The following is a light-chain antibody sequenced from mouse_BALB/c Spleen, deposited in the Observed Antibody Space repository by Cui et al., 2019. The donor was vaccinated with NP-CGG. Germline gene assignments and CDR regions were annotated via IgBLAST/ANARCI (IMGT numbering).Light chain of an antibody. V-gene: IGLV1*01. CDR3: ALWYSNHWV. Sequence: QAVVTQESPLYTSPGETVTLTCRSSTGAVTASNYANWVQEKPDHLFTGLIGGTNNRPPGVPARFSGSLIGDKAALTITGAQTEDETIYFCALWYSNHWVFGGGTKLTVL. CDR2: GTN. CDR1: TGAVTASNY. J-gene: IGLJ1*01.